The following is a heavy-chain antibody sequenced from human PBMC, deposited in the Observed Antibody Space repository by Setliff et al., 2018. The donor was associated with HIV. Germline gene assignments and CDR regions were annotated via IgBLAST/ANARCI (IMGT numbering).Heavy chain of an antibody. V-gene: IGHV4-4*08. Sequence: KPSETLSLTCTVSGGSMSTYYWSWIRQPPGKGLEWIGYIYTSGSTNSNPSLRSRVTISVDTSKNHFSLRLSSLTAADTAVYYCSRGEFYCGTDCYWSSFDYWGQGILVTVSS. CDR3: SRGEFYCGTDCYWSSFDY. D-gene: IGHD2-21*02. J-gene: IGHJ4*02. CDR1: GGSMSTYY. CDR2: IYTSGST.